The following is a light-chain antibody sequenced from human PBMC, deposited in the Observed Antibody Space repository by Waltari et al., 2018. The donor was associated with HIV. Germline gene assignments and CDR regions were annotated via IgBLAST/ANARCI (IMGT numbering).Light chain of an antibody. Sequence: QSALTQPPSASGSPGQSVTLSFTGTSSAVRGFDYVPCYQQHPAKAPKLLIYAVNRRPSGVPDRFSGPKSGNTASLTVSGLQTEDEADYYCSSYADTNNVLFGGGTKLTVL. CDR3: SSYADTNNVL. CDR1: SSAVRGFDY. J-gene: IGLJ3*02. V-gene: IGLV2-8*01. CDR2: AVN.